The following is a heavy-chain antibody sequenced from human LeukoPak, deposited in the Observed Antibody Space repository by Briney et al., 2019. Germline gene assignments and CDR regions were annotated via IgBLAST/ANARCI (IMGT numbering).Heavy chain of an antibody. D-gene: IGHD1-14*01. CDR2: ISWKSDSI. CDR3: AKDGRNNFDY. CDR1: GFSFDDYA. J-gene: IGHJ4*02. Sequence: GGSLRLSCVASGFSFDDYAMHWVRQAPGKGLEWVSGISWKSDSIGYADSVKGRFTISRDNAKNSLYLQMNSLRAEDTALYYCAKDGRNNFDYWGLGTLVSVSS. V-gene: IGHV3-9*01.